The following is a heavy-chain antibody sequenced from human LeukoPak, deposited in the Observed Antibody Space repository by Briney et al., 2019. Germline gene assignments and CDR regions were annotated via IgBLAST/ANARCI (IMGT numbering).Heavy chain of an antibody. CDR2: IYTSGST. Sequence: SETLSLTCTVSGGSISSYYWSWIRQPAGKGLEWIGRIYTSGSTNYNPSLKSRVTMSVDTSKNQFSLKLSSVTAADTAVYYCAREMVDILTGYSHIDYWGQGTLVTVSS. V-gene: IGHV4-4*07. CDR1: GGSISSYY. CDR3: AREMVDILTGYSHIDY. J-gene: IGHJ4*02. D-gene: IGHD3-9*01.